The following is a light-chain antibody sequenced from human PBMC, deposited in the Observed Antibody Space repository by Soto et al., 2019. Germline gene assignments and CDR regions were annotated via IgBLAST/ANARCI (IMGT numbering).Light chain of an antibody. CDR3: SSFTNSNTWV. CDR1: SSDVGAYNY. V-gene: IGLV2-14*01. Sequence: QSALTQPASVSGSPGQSITISCTGTSSDVGAYNYVSWYQQYPGKAPKLLIFEVSNRPSGVSIRFSGSKSGNTASLTISGLQADDEADYYCSSFTNSNTWVFGGGTKVTVL. J-gene: IGLJ3*02. CDR2: EVS.